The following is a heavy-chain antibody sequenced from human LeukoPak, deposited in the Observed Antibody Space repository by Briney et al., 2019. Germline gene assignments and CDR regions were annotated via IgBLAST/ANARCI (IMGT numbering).Heavy chain of an antibody. J-gene: IGHJ4*02. Sequence: GESLKISCKGSGYSFTNYWIGWVRQMPGTGLEWMGNIYPGDSDTAYSPSFQSQVTISADKSITTAYLQWSSLKASDTAMHYCVRRSGRYGGNSGELDYWGQGTLISVSS. D-gene: IGHD4-23*01. CDR3: VRRSGRYGGNSGELDY. CDR1: GYSFTNYW. V-gene: IGHV5-51*01. CDR2: IYPGDSDT.